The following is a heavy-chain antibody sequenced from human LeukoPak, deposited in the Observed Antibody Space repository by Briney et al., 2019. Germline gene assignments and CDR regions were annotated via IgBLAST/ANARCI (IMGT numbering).Heavy chain of an antibody. CDR1: GFTFSDYY. J-gene: IGHJ4*02. CDR3: ATVPLNGYSSGWYSFDY. Sequence: PGGSLRLSCAASGFTFSDYYMSWIRQAPGKGLEWVSYISSGSSYTNYADSVKGRFTISRDNAKNSLYLQMNSLRAEDTAVYYCATVPLNGYSSGWYSFDYWGQGALVTVSS. CDR2: ISSGSSYT. V-gene: IGHV3-11*05. D-gene: IGHD6-19*01.